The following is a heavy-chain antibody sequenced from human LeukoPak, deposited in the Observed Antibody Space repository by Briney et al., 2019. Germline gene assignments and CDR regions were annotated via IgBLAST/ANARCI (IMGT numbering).Heavy chain of an antibody. CDR1: GGSISSTNYY. V-gene: IGHV4-39*01. Sequence: SETLSLTCSVSGGSISSTNYYWGWIRQPPGKGLEWIGSIYYSGSTYYNPSLESRVTISVDTSKNQFSLKLSSVTAADTAVYHCARHLYGSGLHRIDYWGQGTLVTVSS. CDR2: IYYSGST. J-gene: IGHJ4*02. D-gene: IGHD6-19*01. CDR3: ARHLYGSGLHRIDY.